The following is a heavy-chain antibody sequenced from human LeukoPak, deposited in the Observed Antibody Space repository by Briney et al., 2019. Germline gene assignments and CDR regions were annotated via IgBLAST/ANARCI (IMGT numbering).Heavy chain of an antibody. J-gene: IGHJ4*02. D-gene: IGHD3-22*01. V-gene: IGHV1-8*01. CDR1: GYTFTSYD. CDR3: AXXXXXXXDSSGYYY. CDR2: MNPNSGNT. Sequence: GASVKVSCKASGYTFTSYDINWVRQATGQGLEWMRWMNPNSGNTGYAQKFQGRVTMTRDTSTSTVYMELSSLRSEDTAVYYCAXXXXXXXDSSGYYYWGQGALVTVSS.